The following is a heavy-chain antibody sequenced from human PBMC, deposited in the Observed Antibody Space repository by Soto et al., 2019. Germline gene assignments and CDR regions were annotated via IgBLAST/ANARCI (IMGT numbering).Heavy chain of an antibody. V-gene: IGHV1-69*12. CDR3: ADPLEQLVPPYYYYGMDV. J-gene: IGHJ6*02. CDR2: IIPIFGTA. D-gene: IGHD6-6*01. Sequence: QVQLVQSGAEVKKPGSSVKVSCKASGGTFSSYAISWVRQAPGQGLEWMGGIIPIFGTANYAQKFQGRVTISADESTSTACRELSGLRSEDTAVYYCADPLEQLVPPYYYYGMDVWCQETTVTVSS. CDR1: GGTFSSYA.